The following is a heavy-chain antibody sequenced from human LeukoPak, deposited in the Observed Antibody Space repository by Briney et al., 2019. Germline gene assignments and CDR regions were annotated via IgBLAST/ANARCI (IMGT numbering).Heavy chain of an antibody. CDR2: INSGGAT. V-gene: IGHV3-66*01. J-gene: IGHJ4*02. D-gene: IGHD2/OR15-2a*01. Sequence: GGSLRLSCAASGFTVSSNYMAWVRQAPGKGLEWVSFINSGGATYYADSVKGRFTISRDNSKNTLYLQMNSLRVEDTAVYYCARGIGVDYWGEGTLVTISP. CDR1: GFTVSSNY. CDR3: ARGIGVDY.